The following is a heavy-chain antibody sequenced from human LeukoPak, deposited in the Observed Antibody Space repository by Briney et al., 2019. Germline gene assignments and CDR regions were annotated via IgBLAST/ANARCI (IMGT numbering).Heavy chain of an antibody. CDR2: IYYSGST. V-gene: IGHV4-59*08. J-gene: IGHJ3*02. CDR3: ARQERTGAFDI. CDR1: GGSISSYY. D-gene: IGHD1-14*01. Sequence: TSETLSLTCTVSGGSISSYYWSWIRQPPGKGLEWIGYIYYSGSTNYNPSLKSRVTISVDTSKNQFSLKLSSVTAADTAVYYCARQERTGAFDIWGQGTMVTVSS.